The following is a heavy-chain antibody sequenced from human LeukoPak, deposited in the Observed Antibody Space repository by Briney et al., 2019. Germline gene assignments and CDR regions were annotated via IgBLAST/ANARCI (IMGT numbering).Heavy chain of an antibody. D-gene: IGHD6-19*01. CDR2: ISYGGNNK. CDR3: ARSNSSGWYLDY. J-gene: IGHJ4*02. V-gene: IGHV3-30*04. Sequence: GGSLRLSCAASGFTFNNYAMHWVRQAPGKGLEWVAVISYGGNNKYYADSVKGRFTISRDNSKNTLFLQMNSLRAEDTAVYYCARSNSSGWYLDYWGQGTLVTVSS. CDR1: GFTFNNYA.